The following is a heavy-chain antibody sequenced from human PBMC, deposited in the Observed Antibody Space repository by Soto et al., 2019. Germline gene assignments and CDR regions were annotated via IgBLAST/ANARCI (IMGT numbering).Heavy chain of an antibody. V-gene: IGHV1-69*06. D-gene: IGHD5-18*01. CDR1: GGTFSSYA. J-gene: IGHJ4*02. CDR3: ARGVRGYSYGVDY. CDR2: IIPIFGTA. Sequence: SVKISCKASGGTFSSYAISWVRQAPGQGLEWMGGIIPIFGTANYAQKFQGRVTITADKSTSTAYMELSSLRSEDTAVYYCARGVRGYSYGVDYWGQGTLVTVSS.